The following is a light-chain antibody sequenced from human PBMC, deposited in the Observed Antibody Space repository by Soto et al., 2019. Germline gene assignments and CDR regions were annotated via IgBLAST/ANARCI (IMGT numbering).Light chain of an antibody. CDR2: EVS. CDR3: SSYTSSSTWV. Sequence: QSALTQPASVSGSSGQSITISCTGTSSDVGGYNYVSWYQQYPGKAPKLMIYEVSNRPSGVSNRFSGSKSGNTASLTISGLQAEDEADYYCSSYTSSSTWVFGGGTKLTVL. V-gene: IGLV2-14*01. CDR1: SSDVGGYNY. J-gene: IGLJ3*02.